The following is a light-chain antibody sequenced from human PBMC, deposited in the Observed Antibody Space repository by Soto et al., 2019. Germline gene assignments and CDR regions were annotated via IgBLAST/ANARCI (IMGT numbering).Light chain of an antibody. J-gene: IGKJ2*01. CDR1: QSVLYSSNNKND. CDR3: QQYYSPPYT. Sequence: DIVMTQSPDSLAVSLGERATINCKSSQSVLYSSNNKNDLGWYQQKPGQPPQLLIYWASTRESGVPDRFSGSGSGTDFTLTINSLHAEDVAVYYCQQYYSPPYTFGQGTKLEIK. V-gene: IGKV4-1*01. CDR2: WAS.